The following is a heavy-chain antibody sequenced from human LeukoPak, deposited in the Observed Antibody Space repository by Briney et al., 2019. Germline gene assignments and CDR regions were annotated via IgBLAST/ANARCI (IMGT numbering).Heavy chain of an antibody. CDR2: IYYSGST. J-gene: IGHJ6*02. CDR3: ARVRISFVYYGSGSYPDGPYGDYYYGMDV. Sequence: PSETLSLTCAVSGGSISSYYWSWIRQHPGKGLEWIGYIYYSGSTTYNPSLKSRSTISVDTSKNQFSLKLRSVTAADTAVYYCARVRISFVYYGSGSYPDGPYGDYYYGMDVWGQGTTVTVSS. D-gene: IGHD3-10*01. V-gene: IGHV4-59*01. CDR1: GGSISSYY.